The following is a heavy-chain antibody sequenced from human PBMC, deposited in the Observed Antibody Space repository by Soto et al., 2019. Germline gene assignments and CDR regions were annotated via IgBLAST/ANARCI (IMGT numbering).Heavy chain of an antibody. J-gene: IGHJ3*02. CDR1: GFIFSEYA. V-gene: IGHV3-23*01. CDR2: IGGDGGSP. CDR3: AEDSNNRNGIYGPFDI. D-gene: IGHD1-20*01. Sequence: EAQLLESGGGLIQPGGSLRLSCVASGFIFSEYAMSWVRQAPGKGLEWVSVIGGDGGSPIYADSVKGRFTNSRDNYKNTLYLEKDGLKADDSAVYYCAEDSNNRNGIYGPFDIWGQGRVVSVSS.